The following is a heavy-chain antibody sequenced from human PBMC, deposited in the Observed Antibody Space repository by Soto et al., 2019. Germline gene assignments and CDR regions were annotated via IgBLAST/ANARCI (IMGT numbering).Heavy chain of an antibody. V-gene: IGHV2-26*01. D-gene: IGHD3-22*01. Sequence: QVTLKESGPVLVKPTETLTLTCTVSGFSLSNARMGVSWIRQPPGKALEWLAHIFSNDEKSYSTSLKSRLTISKDTTKSQVVLSMTNMDPVDTATYYCARMSYYDSSGYYLPNWYDPWGQGTLGTVSS. CDR2: IFSNDEK. CDR3: ARMSYYDSSGYYLPNWYDP. J-gene: IGHJ5*02. CDR1: GFSLSNARMG.